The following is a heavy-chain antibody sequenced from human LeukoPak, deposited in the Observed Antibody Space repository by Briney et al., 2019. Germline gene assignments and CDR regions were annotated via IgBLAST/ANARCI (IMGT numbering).Heavy chain of an antibody. J-gene: IGHJ4*02. D-gene: IGHD6-6*01. V-gene: IGHV1-18*01. CDR3: ARDKAARLRGYYFDY. CDR1: GYTFTSYG. Sequence: GASVKVSCKASGYTFTSYGISWVRQAPGQGLEWMGWISAYNGNTNYAQKLQGRVTMTTDTSTSTAYMELRSLRSDDTAVYYCARDKAARLRGYYFDYRGQGTLVTVSS. CDR2: ISAYNGNT.